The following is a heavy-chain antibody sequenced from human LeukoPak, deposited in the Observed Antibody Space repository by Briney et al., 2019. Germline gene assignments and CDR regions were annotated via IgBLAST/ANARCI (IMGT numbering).Heavy chain of an antibody. CDR2: INPNTGGT. Sequence: ASVKVSCKASGYTFTGYYMHWVRQAPGQGLEWMGWINPNTGGTDYAQKFQGRVTMTRDTAISTAYMELRRLTSDDTAVYYCAIGGWGGSYTQNWFDPWGQGTLVTVSS. CDR1: GYTFTGYY. CDR3: AIGGWGGSYTQNWFDP. J-gene: IGHJ5*02. D-gene: IGHD1-26*01. V-gene: IGHV1-2*02.